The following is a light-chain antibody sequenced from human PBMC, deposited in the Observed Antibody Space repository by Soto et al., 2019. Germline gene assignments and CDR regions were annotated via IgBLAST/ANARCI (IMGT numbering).Light chain of an antibody. CDR3: EQCGISPPYT. CDR2: GAS. J-gene: IGKJ2*01. Sequence: EIVLTQSPGTLSLSPGERATLSCRASQSVSSSYLACYQQKPGQAPRLLIYGASSRATGIPNRLSGSGSGSDLNLTLTRLEPEDFAVYYCEQCGISPPYTFGQGTKLEIK. CDR1: QSVSSSY. V-gene: IGKV3-20*01.